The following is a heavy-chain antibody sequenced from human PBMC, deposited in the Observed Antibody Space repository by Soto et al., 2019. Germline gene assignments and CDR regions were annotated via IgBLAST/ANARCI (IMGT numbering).Heavy chain of an antibody. Sequence: ASVKVSCKASGYTFTSYYMHWVRQAPGQGLEWMGIINPSGGSTSYAQKFQGRVTMTRDTSTSTVYMELSSLRSEDTAVYYCARASQSRDGYNYGIWYYWGQGTLVTV. J-gene: IGHJ4*02. CDR2: INPSGGST. D-gene: IGHD5-12*01. CDR1: GYTFTSYY. V-gene: IGHV1-46*01. CDR3: ARASQSRDGYNYGIWYY.